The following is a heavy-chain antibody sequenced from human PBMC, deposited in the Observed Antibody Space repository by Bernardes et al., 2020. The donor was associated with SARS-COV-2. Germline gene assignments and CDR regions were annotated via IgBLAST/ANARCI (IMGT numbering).Heavy chain of an antibody. J-gene: IGHJ5*02. D-gene: IGHD2-15*01. Sequence: SETLSLTRTVSGASIRSGDYHWSWIRQLPGKGLEWIGYIYYSGSTYYNPSLESLVIITLDTSKNQFSLSLSPVTAADTAVYYCARLKNRYCSGGTCYSDNWFDPWGQGTLVTVSS. CDR3: ARLKNRYCSGGTCYSDNWFDP. CDR2: IYYSGST. CDR1: GASIRSGDYH. V-gene: IGHV4-31*01.